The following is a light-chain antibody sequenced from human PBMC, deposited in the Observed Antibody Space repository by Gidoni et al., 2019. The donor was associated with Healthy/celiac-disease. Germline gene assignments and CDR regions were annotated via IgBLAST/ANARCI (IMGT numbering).Light chain of an antibody. CDR3: QQYNSYSQT. CDR2: DAS. J-gene: IGKJ1*01. CDR1: QSISSW. Sequence: IQMTQSPSTLSASVGDRVTTTCRASQSISSWLAWYQQKPGKAPKLLIYDASSLESGVPSRFSGSGSGTEFTLTISSLQPDDFATYYCQQYNSYSQTFGQGTKVEIK. V-gene: IGKV1-5*01.